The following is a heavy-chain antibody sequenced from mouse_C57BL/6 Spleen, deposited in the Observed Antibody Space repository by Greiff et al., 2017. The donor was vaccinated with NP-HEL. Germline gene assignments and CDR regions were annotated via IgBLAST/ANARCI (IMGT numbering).Heavy chain of an antibody. CDR2: IYPGGGYT. CDR3: ARWLLRYFDV. V-gene: IGHV1-63*01. CDR1: GYTFTNYW. J-gene: IGHJ1*03. D-gene: IGHD2-3*01. Sequence: VQLQESGAELVRPGTSVKMSCKASGYTFTNYWIGWAKQRPGHGLEWIGDIYPGGGYTNYNEKFKGKATLTADKSSSTAYMQFSSLTSEDSAIYYCARWLLRYFDVWGTGTTVTVSS.